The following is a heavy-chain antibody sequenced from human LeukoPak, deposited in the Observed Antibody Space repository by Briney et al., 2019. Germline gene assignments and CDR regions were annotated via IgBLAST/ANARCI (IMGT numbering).Heavy chain of an antibody. CDR3: ARSLRSSSPLYYFDY. V-gene: IGHV3-21*01. J-gene: IGHJ4*02. Sequence: GGSPRLSCAASGFTFSSYSMNWVRQAPGKGLEWVSSISSSSSYIYYADSVKGRFTISRDNAKNSLYLQMNSLRAEDTAVYYCARSLRSSSPLYYFDYWGQGTLVTVSS. CDR2: ISSSSSYI. D-gene: IGHD6-13*01. CDR1: GFTFSSYS.